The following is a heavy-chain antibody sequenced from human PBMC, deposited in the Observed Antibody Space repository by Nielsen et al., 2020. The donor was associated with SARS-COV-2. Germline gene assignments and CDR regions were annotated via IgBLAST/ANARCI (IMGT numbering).Heavy chain of an antibody. D-gene: IGHD3-3*01. CDR1: GYTFTSYY. CDR3: ARAHDFWSGYYDAFDI. V-gene: IGHV1-46*01. Sequence: ASVKVSCKASGYTFTSYYMHWVRQAPGQGLEWMGIINPSGGSTSYAQKFQGRVTMTRDTSISTAYMELSRLRSDDTAVYYCARAHDFWSGYYDAFDIWGQGTMVTVSS. CDR2: INPSGGST. J-gene: IGHJ3*02.